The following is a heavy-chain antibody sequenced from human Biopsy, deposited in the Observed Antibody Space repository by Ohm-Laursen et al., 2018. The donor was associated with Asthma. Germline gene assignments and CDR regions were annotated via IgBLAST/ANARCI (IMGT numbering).Heavy chain of an antibody. Sequence: SLRLSCAASGFTFSSSAMSWVRQAPGKGLERVSAITGSGGTTYYADSVRGRFTFSRDNSKSTLFLQMDILSAEDTAVYYCAKDFRGIAVAGDRGFDYWGQGTLVTVSS. V-gene: IGHV3-23*01. CDR1: GFTFSSSA. CDR3: AKDFRGIAVAGDRGFDY. CDR2: ITGSGGTT. J-gene: IGHJ4*02. D-gene: IGHD6-19*01.